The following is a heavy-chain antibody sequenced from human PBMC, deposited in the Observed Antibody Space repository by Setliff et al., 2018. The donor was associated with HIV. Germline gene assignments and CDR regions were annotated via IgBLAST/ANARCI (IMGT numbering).Heavy chain of an antibody. CDR1: GFTFSSFA. CDR2: INSDGSST. J-gene: IGHJ4*02. CDR3: ARQDLGAYAPLRY. Sequence: PGGSLRLSCAASGFTFSSFAMTWVRQAPGKGLVWVSRINSDGSSTSYADSVKGRFTISRDNAKNTLYLQMNSLRAEDTAVYYCARQDLGAYAPLRYWGQGTLVTVSS. D-gene: IGHD5-12*01. V-gene: IGHV3-74*01.